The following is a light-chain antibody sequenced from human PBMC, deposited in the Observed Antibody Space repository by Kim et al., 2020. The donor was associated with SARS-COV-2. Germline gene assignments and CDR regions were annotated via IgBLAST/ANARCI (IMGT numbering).Light chain of an antibody. V-gene: IGLV6-57*03. CDR2: EDS. CDR1: SGSVASNY. Sequence: KTVTISGTRSSGSVASNYVHWYQQRPGSAPTTIIYEDSRRPSGVPDRFSGSIDPSSNSASLTISGLTAEDEADYYCQSYDNNNPFIFGAGTKVTVL. J-gene: IGLJ1*01. CDR3: QSYDNNNPFI.